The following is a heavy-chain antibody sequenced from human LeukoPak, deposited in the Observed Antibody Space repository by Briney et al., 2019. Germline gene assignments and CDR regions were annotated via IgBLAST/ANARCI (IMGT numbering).Heavy chain of an antibody. CDR1: RFTVSSYY. CDR2: IYSGGST. Sequence: GGSLRLSCGASRFTVSSYYIICVRQAPGKGLEWVSVIYSGGSTYYADSVKGRFTISRDNAKNSLYLQMNSLRDEDTAVYYCARTTSCYISSGYYSWGQGTLVTVSS. D-gene: IGHD3-22*01. J-gene: IGHJ5*02. CDR3: ARTTSCYISSGYYS. V-gene: IGHV3-53*01.